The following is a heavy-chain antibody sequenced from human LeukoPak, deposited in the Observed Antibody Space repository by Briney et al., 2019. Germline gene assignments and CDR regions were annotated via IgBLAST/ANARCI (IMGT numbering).Heavy chain of an antibody. V-gene: IGHV4-31*03. Sequence: PSETLSLTCTVSGGSISSGGYYWSWIRQHPGKGLEWIGYIYYSGSTYYNPSLKSRVTISVDTSKNQFSLKLSSVTAADTAVYYCARGTYYDFWSGYPSPMDAWGQGTTVTVSS. CDR1: GGSISSGGYY. CDR2: IYYSGST. J-gene: IGHJ6*02. CDR3: ARGTYYDFWSGYPSPMDA. D-gene: IGHD3-3*01.